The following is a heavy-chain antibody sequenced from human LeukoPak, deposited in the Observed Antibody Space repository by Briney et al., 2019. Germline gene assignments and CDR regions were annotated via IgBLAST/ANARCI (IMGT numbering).Heavy chain of an antibody. Sequence: GESLTISCKGSGYSFTSYWIGWVRQMPGKGLEWMGIIYPGDSDTRYSPSFQGQVTISADKSISTAYLQWSSLKASDTAMYYCARLGRCSSTSCYSQTPSDYWGQGTLVTVSS. CDR3: ARLGRCSSTSCYSQTPSDY. J-gene: IGHJ4*02. V-gene: IGHV5-51*01. CDR1: GYSFTSYW. CDR2: IYPGDSDT. D-gene: IGHD2-2*01.